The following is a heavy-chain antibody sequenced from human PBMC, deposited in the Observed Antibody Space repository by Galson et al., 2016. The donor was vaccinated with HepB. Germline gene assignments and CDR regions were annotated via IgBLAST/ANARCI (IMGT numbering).Heavy chain of an antibody. CDR1: GYTFTTYY. CDR3: ARVNSFGYYFYYAMDV. D-gene: IGHD5-18*01. V-gene: IGHV1-46*01. CDR2: INPSGGRT. Sequence: CKASGYTFTTYYMHWVRQAPGQGLEWMGVINPSGGRTSYAQKFQGRVTMTRDTSTSTVYMELSSLRSEDTAVHYCARVNSFGYYFYYAMDVWGQGTAVTVSS. J-gene: IGHJ6*02.